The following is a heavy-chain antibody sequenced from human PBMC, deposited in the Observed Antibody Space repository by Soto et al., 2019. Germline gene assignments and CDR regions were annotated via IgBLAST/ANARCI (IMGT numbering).Heavy chain of an antibody. CDR2: TYYRSKWNN. J-gene: IGHJ4*02. Sequence: SATLSLTCVVSGNNVSTNSAGWNWIRLSPSRGLEWLGRTYYRSKWNNDYAPSVKNRITVHPDTSKNQFSLQLNSVTPDDTGVYYCARNSWNAPPAFDFWGQGIQVTVS. CDR3: ARNSWNAPPAFDF. D-gene: IGHD1-1*01. CDR1: GNNVSTNSAG. V-gene: IGHV6-1*01.